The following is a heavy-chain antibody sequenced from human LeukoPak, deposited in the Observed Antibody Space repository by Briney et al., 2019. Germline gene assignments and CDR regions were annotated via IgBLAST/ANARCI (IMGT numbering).Heavy chain of an antibody. D-gene: IGHD6-13*01. J-gene: IGHJ4*02. V-gene: IGHV3-33*01. Sequence: GGSLRLSCAASGFTFSSYGMHWVRQAPGKGLEWVAVIWYDGSNKYYADSVKGRFTISRDNSKNTLYLQMNSLRAEDTAVYYCVRDNPRQQGFAYWGQGTLVTVSS. CDR3: VRDNPRQQGFAY. CDR1: GFTFSSYG. CDR2: IWYDGSNK.